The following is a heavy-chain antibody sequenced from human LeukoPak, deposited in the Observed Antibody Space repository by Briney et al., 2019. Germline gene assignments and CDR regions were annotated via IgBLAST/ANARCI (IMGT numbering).Heavy chain of an antibody. V-gene: IGHV4-59*01. D-gene: IGHD6-19*01. J-gene: IGHJ6*03. Sequence: PSETLSLTCTVSGGSISSYYWSWIRQPPGKGLEWIGYIYYSGSTNYNPSLKSRVTISVDTSKNQFSLKLSSVTAADTAVYYCGRDGSPSSGWPYYYYYMDVWGKGTTVTVSS. CDR2: IYYSGST. CDR3: GRDGSPSSGWPYYYYYMDV. CDR1: GGSISSYY.